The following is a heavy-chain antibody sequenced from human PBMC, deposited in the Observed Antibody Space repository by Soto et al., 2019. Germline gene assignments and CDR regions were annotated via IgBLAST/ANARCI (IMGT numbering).Heavy chain of an antibody. Sequence: PVGSLRLSCAASGFTFSSYGMHWVRQAPGKGLEWVAVIWYDGSNKYYADSVKGRFTISRDNSKNTLYLQMNSLRAEDTAVYYCARDPNLLYGTFDYWGQGTLVTVSS. V-gene: IGHV3-33*01. CDR3: ARDPNLLYGTFDY. D-gene: IGHD3-10*01. CDR1: GFTFSSYG. J-gene: IGHJ4*02. CDR2: IWYDGSNK.